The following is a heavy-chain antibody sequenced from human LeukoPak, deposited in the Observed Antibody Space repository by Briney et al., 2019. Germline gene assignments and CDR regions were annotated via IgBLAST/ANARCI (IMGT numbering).Heavy chain of an antibody. J-gene: IGHJ6*03. V-gene: IGHV1-18*01. D-gene: IGHD3-3*01. CDR1: GYTFTSYG. CDR2: ISAYNGNT. Sequence: ASVKVSCKASGYTFTSYGISWVRQAPGQGLEWMGWISAYNGNTNYAQKLQGRVTMTTDTSTSTAYMELRSLRSDDTAVYYCARVHGNGGTIFGVVINHYYYMDVWGKGTTVTVSS. CDR3: ARVHGNGGTIFGVVINHYYYMDV.